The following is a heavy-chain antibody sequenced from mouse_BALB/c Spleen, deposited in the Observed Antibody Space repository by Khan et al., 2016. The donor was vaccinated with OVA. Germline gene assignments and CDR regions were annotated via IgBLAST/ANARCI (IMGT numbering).Heavy chain of an antibody. D-gene: IGHD1-1*01. J-gene: IGHJ2*01. CDR2: ISYSGRT. CDR1: GYSITSDYA. V-gene: IGHV3-2*02. CDR3: ARSVTITTVVATDCDY. Sequence: EVQLQESGPGLVKPSQSLSLTCTVTGYSITSDYAWNWIRQFPGNKLEWMGYISYSGRTSYNPSLKSRISITRDTSKHQFFLQLNSVTTEDTATYYCARSVTITTVVATDCDYWGQGTTLTVSS.